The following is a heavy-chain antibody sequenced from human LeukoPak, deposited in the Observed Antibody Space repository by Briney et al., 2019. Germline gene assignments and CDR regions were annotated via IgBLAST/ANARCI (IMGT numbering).Heavy chain of an antibody. V-gene: IGHV3-23*01. CDR1: GFTFSGYA. D-gene: IGHD4-23*01. CDR3: AKGGGGNFPFDY. J-gene: IGHJ4*02. Sequence: PGGSLRLSCAASGFTFSGYAMNWLRQAPGKGLEWVSAISPSGGSTYYADSVKGRFTISRDNSQLYLQMTSLRAEDTAVYYCAKGGGGNFPFDYWGQGTLVTVSS. CDR2: ISPSGGST.